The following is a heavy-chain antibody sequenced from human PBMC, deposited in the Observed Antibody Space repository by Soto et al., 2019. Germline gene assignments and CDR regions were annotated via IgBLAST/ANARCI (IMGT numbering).Heavy chain of an antibody. CDR1: RFTFSSYE. J-gene: IGHJ4*02. Sequence: GGSLRLPSAASRFTFSSYETSWVRQAPGKGLEWFSAISGSGGSTYYADSVKGRFTISRDNSKNTLYLQMNSLRAEDTAVYYCAKDGEWLAPDYWGQGTLVTVSS. CDR3: AKDGEWLAPDY. D-gene: IGHD6-19*01. CDR2: ISGSGGST. V-gene: IGHV3-23*01.